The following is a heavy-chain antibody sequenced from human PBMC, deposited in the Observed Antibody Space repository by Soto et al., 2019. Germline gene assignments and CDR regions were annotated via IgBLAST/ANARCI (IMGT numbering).Heavy chain of an antibody. V-gene: IGHV3-30-3*01. CDR1: GFTCSSYA. Sequence: GPLRRSGPASGFTCSSYAMHWVRQAPGKGLEWVAVISYDGSNKYYADSVKGRFTISRDNSKNTLYLQMNSLRAEDTAVYYCARDRRYYYDNSGPLDYWGQGTLVTVSS. CDR2: ISYDGSNK. CDR3: ARDRRYYYDNSGPLDY. J-gene: IGHJ4*02. D-gene: IGHD3-22*01.